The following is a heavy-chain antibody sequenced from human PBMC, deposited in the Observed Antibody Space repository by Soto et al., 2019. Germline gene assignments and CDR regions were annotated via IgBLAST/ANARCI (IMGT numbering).Heavy chain of an antibody. D-gene: IGHD6-19*01. CDR3: TTGSSGRLDDAFDI. V-gene: IGHV3-15*01. J-gene: IGHJ3*02. CDR2: IKSKTDGGTT. Sequence: GGSLRLSCAASGFTFTSYSMNWVRQAPGKGLEWVGRIKSKTDGGTTDYAAPVKGRFTISRDDSKNTLYLQMNSLKTEDTAVYYCTTGSSGRLDDAFDIWGQGTMVTVSS. CDR1: GFTFTSYS.